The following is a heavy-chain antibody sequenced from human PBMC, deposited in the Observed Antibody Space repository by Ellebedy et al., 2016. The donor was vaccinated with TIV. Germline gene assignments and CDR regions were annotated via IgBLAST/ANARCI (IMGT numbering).Heavy chain of an antibody. CDR1: GFTFSNHA. CDR3: AKVGWSSGWPHDY. V-gene: IGHV3-23*01. Sequence: GGSLRLXXAASGFTFSNHAMIWVRQAPGKGLEWVSVISASDDRTYYADSVKGRFTISRDNSKNTLYLQMNRLRAEDTAVYYCAKVGWSSGWPHDYWGQGTLVTVSS. CDR2: ISASDDRT. J-gene: IGHJ4*02. D-gene: IGHD6-19*01.